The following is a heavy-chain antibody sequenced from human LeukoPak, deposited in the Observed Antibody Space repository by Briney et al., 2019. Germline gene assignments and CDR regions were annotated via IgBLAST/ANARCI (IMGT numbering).Heavy chain of an antibody. CDR3: ARGHPRPRVIAVAGNFDS. V-gene: IGHV3-30*19. CDR2: IWYDGSNK. CDR1: GFTFSSYV. Sequence: GGSLRLSCAASGFTFSSYVMHWVRRAPGKGLEWVAVIWYDGSNKYYADSVKGRFTISRDNSKNTLYLQMNSLRADDAAVFYCARGHPRPRVIAVAGNFDSWGQGTLVTVSS. D-gene: IGHD6-19*01. J-gene: IGHJ4*02.